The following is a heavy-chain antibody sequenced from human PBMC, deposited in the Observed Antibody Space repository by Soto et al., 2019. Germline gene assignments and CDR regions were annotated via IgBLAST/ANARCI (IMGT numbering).Heavy chain of an antibody. CDR1: GYSLTGYY. J-gene: IGHJ4*02. CDR2: LNPITGGT. CDR3: TRVLDY. Sequence: QVQLVQSGAEVKKPGASVKVSCKPSGYSLTGYYMHWVRQAPGQGLEWMGWLNPITGGTNYTQKSQGRVTMTRYTSIGTAYMELSGLRSDDTAVYFCTRVLDYWGQGTLVTVSS. V-gene: IGHV1-2*02.